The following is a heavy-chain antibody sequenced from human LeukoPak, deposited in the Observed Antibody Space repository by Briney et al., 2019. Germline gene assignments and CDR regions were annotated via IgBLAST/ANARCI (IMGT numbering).Heavy chain of an antibody. D-gene: IGHD5-18*01. J-gene: IGHJ6*03. CDR2: ISSNGGST. Sequence: GGSLRLSCAASGFTFSSYAMHWVRQAPGKGLEYVSAISSNGGSTYYANSVKGRFTISRDNSKNTLYLQMGSLRAEDMAVYYCARPVIGYSSDYAYYYYMDVWGKGTTVTVSS. CDR3: ARPVIGYSSDYAYYYYMDV. V-gene: IGHV3-64*01. CDR1: GFTFSSYA.